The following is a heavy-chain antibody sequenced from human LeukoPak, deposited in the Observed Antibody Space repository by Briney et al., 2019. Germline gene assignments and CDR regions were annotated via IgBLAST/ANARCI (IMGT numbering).Heavy chain of an antibody. CDR3: TRLLHGSGWFYFDY. CDR2: IYSGGST. CDR1: GFTVSSNY. D-gene: IGHD6-19*01. J-gene: IGHJ4*02. V-gene: IGHV3-66*04. Sequence: PGGSLRLSCAASGFTVSSNYMSWVRQAPGKGLEWVSVIYSGGSTYYADSVKGRFTISRDNSKNTLYLQMNSLRAEDTAVYYCTRLLHGSGWFYFDYWGQGTLVTVSS.